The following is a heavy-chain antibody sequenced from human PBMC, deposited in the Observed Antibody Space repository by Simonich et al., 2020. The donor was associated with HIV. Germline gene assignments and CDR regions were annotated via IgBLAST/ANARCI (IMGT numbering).Heavy chain of an antibody. CDR1: GYTFTSYY. J-gene: IGHJ3*02. CDR3: ARILPIKIIDSDAFDI. CDR2: ITPGGSR. Sequence: QVQLVQSGAEVKKPGASVKVSCKASGYTFTSYYMNWVRQAPGQGLEWMGKITPGGSRTYAQKFQGRVTMTRDTSISTAYMELSRLRSDDTAVYYCARILPIKIIDSDAFDIWGQGTMVTVSS. V-gene: IGHV1-46*01.